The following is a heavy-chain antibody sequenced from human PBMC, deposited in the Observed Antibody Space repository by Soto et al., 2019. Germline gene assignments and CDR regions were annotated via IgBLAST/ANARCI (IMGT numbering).Heavy chain of an antibody. CDR1: GGSISSYY. D-gene: IGHD6-13*01. Sequence: TLSLTCTVSGGSISSYYWSWIRQPPGKGLEWIGYIYYSGSTNYNPSLKSRVTISVDTSKNQFSLKLSSVTAADTAVYYCAREFLGYRYYFDYWGQGTLVTVSS. CDR2: IYYSGST. V-gene: IGHV4-59*01. J-gene: IGHJ4*02. CDR3: AREFLGYRYYFDY.